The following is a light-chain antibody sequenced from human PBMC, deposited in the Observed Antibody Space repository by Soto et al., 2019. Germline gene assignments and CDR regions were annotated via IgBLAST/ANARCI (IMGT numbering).Light chain of an antibody. CDR1: QSVSDW. V-gene: IGKV1-5*01. CDR3: HQYNSYTWT. CDR2: DTS. J-gene: IGKJ1*01. Sequence: IQMTQSPSTLSASVGDRVTITCRASQSVSDWLAWYQQKPGNPPKLLIYDTSRLERAVPSRFSASGSGTEVTLTISGLQPDDFATYYCHQYNSYTWTFGQGTKVDIK.